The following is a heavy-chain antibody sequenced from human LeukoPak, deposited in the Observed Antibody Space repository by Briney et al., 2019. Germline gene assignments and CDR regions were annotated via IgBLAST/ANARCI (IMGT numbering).Heavy chain of an antibody. D-gene: IGHD3-10*01. V-gene: IGHV3-7*04. CDR2: INGDGSGT. CDR1: GFTFSGYS. J-gene: IGHJ4*02. CDR3: AKARTLVWGVIGYFFDY. Sequence: PGGSLRLSCAASGFTFSGYSMTWVRQAPGKGLEWVANINGDGSGTYYVDSVKGRFTISRDNTKNTLYLQMNSLRAEDTAVCYCAKARTLVWGVIGYFFDYWGQGTLVTVSS.